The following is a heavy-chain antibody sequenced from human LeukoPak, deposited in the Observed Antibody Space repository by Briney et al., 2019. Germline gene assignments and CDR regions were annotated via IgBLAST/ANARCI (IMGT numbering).Heavy chain of an antibody. D-gene: IGHD3-22*01. Sequence: GASVKVSCKASGYTFTSYGISWVRQAPGQGLEWMGWISAYNGNTNYAQKLQGRVTMTTDTSTSTAYMEPRSLRSDDTAVYYCARLYYYDSRGYYLIDYWGQGTLVTVSS. J-gene: IGHJ4*02. CDR3: ARLYYYDSRGYYLIDY. V-gene: IGHV1-18*01. CDR2: ISAYNGNT. CDR1: GYTFTSYG.